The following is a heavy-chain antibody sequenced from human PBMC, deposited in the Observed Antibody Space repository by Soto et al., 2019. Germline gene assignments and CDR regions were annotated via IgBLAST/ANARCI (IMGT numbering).Heavy chain of an antibody. V-gene: IGHV3-33*01. CDR2: IWYDGSKK. D-gene: IGHD3-3*01. J-gene: IGHJ6*02. CDR3: ARDASYYSLWSGYYPSRNGMDV. Sequence: GGSLRLSCAASGFTFSSFGMHWVRQAPGKGLEWVSLIWYDGSKKSYGDSVKGRLTISGDNSRNTVYLQMNSLRADDTAVYYCARDASYYSLWSGYYPSRNGMDVWGQGTTVTVSS. CDR1: GFTFSSFG.